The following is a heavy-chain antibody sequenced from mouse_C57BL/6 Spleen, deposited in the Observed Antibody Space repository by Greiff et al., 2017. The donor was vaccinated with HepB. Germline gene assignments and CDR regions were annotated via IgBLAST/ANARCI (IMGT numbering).Heavy chain of an antibody. D-gene: IGHD1-1*02. V-gene: IGHV3-6*01. J-gene: IGHJ1*03. CDR3: ARDRYGDWYFDV. CDR2: ISYDGSN. CDR1: GYSITSGYY. Sequence: EVKLMESGPGLVKPSQSLSLTCSVTGYSITSGYYWNWIRQFPGNKLEWMGYISYDGSNNYNPSLKNRISITRDTSKNQFFLKLNSVTTEDTATYYCARDRYGDWYFDVWGTGTTVTVSS.